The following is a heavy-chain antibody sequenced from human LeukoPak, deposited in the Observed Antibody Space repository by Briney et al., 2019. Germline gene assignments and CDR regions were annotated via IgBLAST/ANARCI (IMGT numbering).Heavy chain of an antibody. Sequence: GRSLRLSCAASAFTFSSYSMNWVRQAPGKGLEWVSAISGSGGNTYYADSVKGRFTISRDNSKNTLYLQMNSLRAEDTAVYYCARNFLTGNDYWGQGTLVTVSS. V-gene: IGHV3-23*01. CDR2: ISGSGGNT. J-gene: IGHJ4*02. CDR1: AFTFSSYS. D-gene: IGHD3-9*01. CDR3: ARNFLTGNDY.